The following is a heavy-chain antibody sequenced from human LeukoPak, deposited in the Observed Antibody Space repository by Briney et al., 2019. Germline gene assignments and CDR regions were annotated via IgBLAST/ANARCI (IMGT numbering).Heavy chain of an antibody. Sequence: GRSLRLSCAASGFTFSSYGMHWVRQAPGKGLEWVAVISYDGSNKYYADSVKGRFTISRDNSKITLYLQMNSLRTEDTAVYYCAKGSVVVVTELYYFDYWGQGTLVTVSS. J-gene: IGHJ4*02. CDR1: GFTFSSYG. CDR2: ISYDGSNK. CDR3: AKGSVVVVTELYYFDY. D-gene: IGHD2-21*02. V-gene: IGHV3-30*18.